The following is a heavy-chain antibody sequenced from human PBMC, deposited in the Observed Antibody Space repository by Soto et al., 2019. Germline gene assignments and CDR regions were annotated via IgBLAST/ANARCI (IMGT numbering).Heavy chain of an antibody. D-gene: IGHD3-16*01. CDR1: GYIFTKYH. CDR2: INGYNGKA. CDR3: VRWDGFFGAGGVD. V-gene: IGHV1-18*01. Sequence: QVQLVQSVTELRKPGASVKLSCKASGYIFTKYHIAWVRQAPGHGLEWMGMINGYNGKANYGQDFRGRVIMTTDTSTNTAYMDLRRLTSDDTGVYYCVRWDGFFGAGGVDWGQGTLVTVSS. J-gene: IGHJ4*02.